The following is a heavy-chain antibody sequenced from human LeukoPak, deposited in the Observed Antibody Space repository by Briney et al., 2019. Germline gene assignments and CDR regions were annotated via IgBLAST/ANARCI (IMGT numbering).Heavy chain of an antibody. D-gene: IGHD3/OR15-3a*01. CDR3: ARDKDWILFDY. V-gene: IGHV3-74*01. CDR2: IDRDGRTT. Sequence: GGSLRLSCTVSGFTFSSYWMHWVRQVPGKGLVWVSRIDRDGRTTTYADSVKGRFTISRDNAKNTVYLQMNSLRVEDTAVYFCARDKDWILFDYWGQGALVTVSS. CDR1: GFTFSSYW. J-gene: IGHJ4*02.